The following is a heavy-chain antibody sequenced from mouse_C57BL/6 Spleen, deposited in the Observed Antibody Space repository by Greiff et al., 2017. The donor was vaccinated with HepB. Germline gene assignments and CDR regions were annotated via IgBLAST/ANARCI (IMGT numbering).Heavy chain of an antibody. CDR1: GYAFTSYW. CDR3: ATLLQESALEY. CDR2: IDPGDGDT. D-gene: IGHD1-3*01. Sequence: QVQLQQPGPELVKPGASVKLSCKASGYAFTSYWMHWVKQRPGQGLEWIGRIDPGDGDTNYNEKFKGKATLTADKSSSTAYMQLSSLTSEDSAVYFCATLLQESALEYWGQGTSVTVAS. V-gene: IGHV1-82*01. J-gene: IGHJ4*01.